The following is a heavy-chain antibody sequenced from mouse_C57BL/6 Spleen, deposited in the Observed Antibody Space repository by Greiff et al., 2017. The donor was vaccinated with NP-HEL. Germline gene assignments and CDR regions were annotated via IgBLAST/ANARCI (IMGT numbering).Heavy chain of an antibody. CDR2: IYPGDGDT. CDR1: GYAFSSSW. D-gene: IGHD2-12*01. CDR3: ARYDGGYAMDY. J-gene: IGHJ4*01. Sequence: QVHVKQSGPELVKPGASVKISCKASGYAFSSSWMNWVKQRPGKGLEWIGRIYPGDGDTNYNGKFKGKATLTADKSSSTAYMQLSSLTSEDSAVYFCARYDGGYAMDYWGQGTSVTVSS. V-gene: IGHV1-82*01.